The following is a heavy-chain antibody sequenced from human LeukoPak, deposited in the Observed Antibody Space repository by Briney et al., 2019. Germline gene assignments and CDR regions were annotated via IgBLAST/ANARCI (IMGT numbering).Heavy chain of an antibody. CDR1: GFTFSDYA. J-gene: IGHJ3*02. Sequence: PGGSLRLSCAASGFTFSDYALGWVRQAPGRGLEWVATLSGSGAGTYYSDSVQGRFTISRDNSKRTLFLQMNSLRAEDTAVYYCAKDLPYYDFWSGYFGDAFDIWGQGTMVTVSS. D-gene: IGHD3-3*01. CDR3: AKDLPYYDFWSGYFGDAFDI. V-gene: IGHV3-23*01. CDR2: LSGSGAGT.